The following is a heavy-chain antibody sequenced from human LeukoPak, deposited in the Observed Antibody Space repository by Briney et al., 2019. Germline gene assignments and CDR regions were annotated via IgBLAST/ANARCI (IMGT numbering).Heavy chain of an antibody. J-gene: IGHJ4*02. D-gene: IGHD3-9*01. Sequence: GASVTLSCKSSGYTFTGYYMHWVRHPPGQGLEWMGWINPNSGGTNYAQKFQGWVTMTRDTSISTAYMELSRLRSDDTAVYYCARDRSDILTGYHFDYWGQGTLVTVSS. V-gene: IGHV1-2*04. CDR3: ARDRSDILTGYHFDY. CDR1: GYTFTGYY. CDR2: INPNSGGT.